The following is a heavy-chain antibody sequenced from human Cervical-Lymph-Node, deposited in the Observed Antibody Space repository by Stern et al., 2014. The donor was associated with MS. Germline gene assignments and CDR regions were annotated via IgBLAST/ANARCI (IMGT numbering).Heavy chain of an antibody. CDR2: ISSSSSTI. CDR3: AREMLRWQGHDAFDI. D-gene: IGHD4-23*01. CDR1: GFTFSSYS. Sequence: EVQLLESGGGLVQPGGSLRLSCAASGFTFSSYSMNWVRQAPGQGLEWVSYISSSSSTIYYADSVKGRFTISRDNAKNSLYLQMNSLRDEDTAVYYCAREMLRWQGHDAFDIWGQGTMVTVSS. V-gene: IGHV3-48*02. J-gene: IGHJ3*02.